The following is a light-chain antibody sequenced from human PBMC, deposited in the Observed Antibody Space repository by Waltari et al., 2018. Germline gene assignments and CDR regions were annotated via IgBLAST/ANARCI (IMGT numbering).Light chain of an antibody. Sequence: DIVMTQSPDSLAVSLGERATINCKSSQSVLYNSNNKNYLAWYQQKPGQPPKLLIYWASTRESGVPDRVSGSGSGTDSTLTVSSLQAEDVTVYYCQQYYTTPFTFGPGTTVDI. J-gene: IGKJ3*01. CDR2: WAS. V-gene: IGKV4-1*01. CDR1: QSVLYNSNNKNY. CDR3: QQYYTTPFT.